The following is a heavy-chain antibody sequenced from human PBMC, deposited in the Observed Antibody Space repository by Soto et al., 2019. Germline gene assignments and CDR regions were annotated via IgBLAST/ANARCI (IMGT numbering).Heavy chain of an antibody. V-gene: IGHV1-58*01. Sequence: ASVKVSCKTSGFTFTTSAVQWVRQARGQRLEWIGWIVVGSGSTDYAQKFQERVTITRDISTTTVYMELSSLRVEDTAIYYCAAPYGMDVWGLGTTVTVSS. CDR1: GFTFTTSA. CDR2: IVVGSGST. J-gene: IGHJ6*02. CDR3: AAPYGMDV.